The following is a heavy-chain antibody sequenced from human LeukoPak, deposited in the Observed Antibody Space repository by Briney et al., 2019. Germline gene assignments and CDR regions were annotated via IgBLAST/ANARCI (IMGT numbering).Heavy chain of an antibody. J-gene: IGHJ4*02. V-gene: IGHV3-23*01. CDR3: AKGKRVWGRASLTFDY. Sequence: PGGSLRLSCAASGFTFSSYAMSWVRQAPGKGLEWVSAISGSGGSTYYADSVKGRFTISRDNSKNTLYLQMNSLRAEDTAVYYCAKGKRVWGRASLTFDYWGQGTLVTVSS. CDR1: GFTFSSYA. D-gene: IGHD3-16*01. CDR2: ISGSGGST.